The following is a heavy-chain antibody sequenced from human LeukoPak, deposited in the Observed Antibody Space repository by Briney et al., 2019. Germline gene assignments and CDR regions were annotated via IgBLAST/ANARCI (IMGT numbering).Heavy chain of an antibody. D-gene: IGHD3-22*01. CDR3: ARAPYYDSSGYHFDY. V-gene: IGHV3-23*01. J-gene: IGHJ4*02. CDR2: ISGSGGST. CDR1: GFTFSSYA. Sequence: GSLRLSCAASGFTFSSYAMSWVRQAPGKGLEWVSAISGSGGSTYYADSVKGRFTISRDNSKNTLYLQMNSLRAEDTAVYYCARAPYYDSSGYHFDYWGQGTLVTVSS.